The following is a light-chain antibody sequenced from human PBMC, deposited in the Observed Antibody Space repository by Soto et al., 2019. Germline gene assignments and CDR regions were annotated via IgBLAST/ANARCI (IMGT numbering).Light chain of an antibody. CDR1: QSVSRSY. CDR2: GAS. CDR3: QQYNNWPPWT. Sequence: EIVLTQSPGTLSLSPGDRATLSCRAIQSVSRSYLGWYQQKPGQAPRLLIYGASTRATGIPARFSGSGSGTEFTLTIDSLQSEDFAVYYCQQYNNWPPWTFGQGTKVDIK. J-gene: IGKJ1*01. V-gene: IGKV3-15*01.